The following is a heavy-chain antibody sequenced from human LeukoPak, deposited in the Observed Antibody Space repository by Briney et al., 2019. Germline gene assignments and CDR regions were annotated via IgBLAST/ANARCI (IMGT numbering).Heavy chain of an antibody. CDR1: GFTFSSYA. Sequence: GALRLSCAASGFTFSSYAMSWVRQAPGKGLEWVSAISGSGGSTYYADSVKGRFTISRDNSKNTLYLQMNSLRAEDTAVYYCAKVGFGWRVAAYYFDYWGQGTLVTVSS. V-gene: IGHV3-23*01. D-gene: IGHD1-26*01. CDR2: ISGSGGST. CDR3: AKVGFGWRVAAYYFDY. J-gene: IGHJ4*02.